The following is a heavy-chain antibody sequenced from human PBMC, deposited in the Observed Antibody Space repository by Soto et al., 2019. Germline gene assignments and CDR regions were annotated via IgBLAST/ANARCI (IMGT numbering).Heavy chain of an antibody. CDR3: TRHETPDY. CDR2: IYGGGST. J-gene: IGHJ4*02. V-gene: IGHV3-53*04. Sequence: GGGLVQPGGSLRLSCAASGFAVSSNYMSWVRQAPGKGLEWVSVIYGGGSTYYADSVKGRFTISRHNSKNTLYLQMNGLRAEDTAVYYCTRHETPDYWGQGTLVTVSS. CDR1: GFAVSSNY.